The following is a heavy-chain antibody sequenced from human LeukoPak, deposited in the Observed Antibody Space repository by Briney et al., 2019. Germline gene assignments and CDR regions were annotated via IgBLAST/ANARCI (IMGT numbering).Heavy chain of an antibody. J-gene: IGHJ4*02. D-gene: IGHD3-22*01. V-gene: IGHV1-18*01. Sequence: GASVKVSCKASGYTFTSYGISWVRQAPGQGLEWMGWVSANSGNTTYAQKFQGRVTMTTDTSTSTAYMELRSLRSDDTGVYYCARARQYYYEKTGSVLSFWGQGTLVIVSS. CDR1: GYTFTSYG. CDR3: ARARQYYYEKTGSVLSF. CDR2: VSANSGNT.